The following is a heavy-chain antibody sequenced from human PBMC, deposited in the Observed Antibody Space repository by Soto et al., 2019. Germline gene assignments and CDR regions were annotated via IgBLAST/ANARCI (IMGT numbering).Heavy chain of an antibody. Sequence: QLQLQESGPGLVKPSETLSLTCTVSGASISRSDYYWGWIRQPPGKGLEWIGSISYSGDTYNNPSLKSRVTISVDTSRNQFSQKLNSVTAADTGVYYCARPGQYSSGWTGPWEYFQHWGQGTLVIVSS. J-gene: IGHJ1*01. V-gene: IGHV4-39*01. CDR1: GASISRSDYY. CDR3: ARPGQYSSGWTGPWEYFQH. D-gene: IGHD6-19*01. CDR2: ISYSGDT.